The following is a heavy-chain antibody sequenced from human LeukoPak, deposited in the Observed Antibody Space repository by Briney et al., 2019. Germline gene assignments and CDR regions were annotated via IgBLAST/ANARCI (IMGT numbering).Heavy chain of an antibody. J-gene: IGHJ6*03. Sequence: GESLKISCKGSGYSFTNYWIGWMRQMPGTGLEWMGIIYPGDSDIRYSPSFQGQVTISVDKSISTAYLQWSSLKAPDTAMYYCARLDSSGWYAHYYMDVWGKGTTVTVSS. CDR1: GYSFTNYW. D-gene: IGHD6-19*01. V-gene: IGHV5-51*01. CDR3: ARLDSSGWYAHYYMDV. CDR2: IYPGDSDI.